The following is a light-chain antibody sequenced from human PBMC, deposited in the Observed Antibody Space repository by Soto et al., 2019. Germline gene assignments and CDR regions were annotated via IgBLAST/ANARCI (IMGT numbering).Light chain of an antibody. CDR2: RAS. Sequence: IVLTPSPGTLSLSPGQRATLSCRASQSLSGNYLAWYQQKPGQAPRVLIYRASIRATGISARFSGSGSGTEFTLTISSLQSEDFAVYYCQQYNNWRVTFGQGTKVDIK. J-gene: IGKJ1*01. V-gene: IGKV3D-15*01. CDR3: QQYNNWRVT. CDR1: QSLSGN.